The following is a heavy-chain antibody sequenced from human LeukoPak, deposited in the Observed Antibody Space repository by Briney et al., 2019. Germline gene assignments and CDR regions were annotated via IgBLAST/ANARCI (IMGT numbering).Heavy chain of an antibody. V-gene: IGHV4-59*08. CDR2: IYVTGTT. J-gene: IGHJ6*03. D-gene: IGHD3-16*02. CDR1: SGSIGTYY. CDR3: ARHIGGGIEDMDV. Sequence: SETLSLTCTVSSGSIGTYYWSWIRQSPGKGLEWIGYIYVTGTTRYNPYLQCRVTISVDTSRNQFFLKMSSVTAADTAVYYCARHIGGGIEDMDVWGKGTKVTVSS.